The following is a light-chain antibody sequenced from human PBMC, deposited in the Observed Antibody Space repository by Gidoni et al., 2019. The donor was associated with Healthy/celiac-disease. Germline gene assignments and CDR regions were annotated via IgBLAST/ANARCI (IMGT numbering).Light chain of an antibody. Sequence: DIVMTQSPDSLAVSLGERATINCKSSQSVLYSSNNKNYLAWYQQKPGQPPKLLIYWASTREPGVPDRFSGSGSGTDFTLTISSLQAEDVAVYYCQQYYRTPRTFGQGTKVEIK. CDR1: QSVLYSSNNKNY. CDR3: QQYYRTPRT. CDR2: WAS. V-gene: IGKV4-1*01. J-gene: IGKJ1*01.